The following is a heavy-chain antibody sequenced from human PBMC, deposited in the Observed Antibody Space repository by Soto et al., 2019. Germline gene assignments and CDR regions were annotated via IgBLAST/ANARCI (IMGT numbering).Heavy chain of an antibody. J-gene: IGHJ4*02. CDR2: ISGSGGNT. CDR1: GFAFSTYA. Sequence: EVQLLESGGGLVQPGGSLRLSCAASGFAFSTYAMSWVRQAPGKGLEWVSAISGSGGNTYYADSVKGRFTISRDSSKNTVYLKLNSLRAEDTAIYYCAKASMGTTKGKYHFDCWGQGTLVTASS. D-gene: IGHD4-17*01. CDR3: AKASMGTTKGKYHFDC. V-gene: IGHV3-23*01.